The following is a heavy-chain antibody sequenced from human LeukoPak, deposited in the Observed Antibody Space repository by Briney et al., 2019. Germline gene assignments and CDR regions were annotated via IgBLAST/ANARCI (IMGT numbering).Heavy chain of an antibody. CDR3: ATSSGWKSNIDY. CDR1: GYTFTGYY. CDR2: INPNSGGT. D-gene: IGHD6-19*01. Sequence: ASVKVSCKASGYTFTGYYMHWVRQAPGQGLEWMGWINPNSGGTNYAQKFQGRVTMTRDTSISTAYMELSRLGSDDTAVFYCATSSGWKSNIDYWGQGTLVTVSS. J-gene: IGHJ4*02. V-gene: IGHV1-2*02.